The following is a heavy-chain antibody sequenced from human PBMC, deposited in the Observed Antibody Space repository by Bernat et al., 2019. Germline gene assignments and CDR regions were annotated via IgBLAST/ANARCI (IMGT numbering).Heavy chain of an antibody. CDR1: GFTFSSYG. CDR2: ISYDGSNK. J-gene: IGHJ4*02. D-gene: IGHD3-22*01. V-gene: IGHV3-30*18. Sequence: QVQLVESGGGVVQPGRSLRLSCAASGFTFSSYGMHWVRQAPGKGLEWVAVISYDGSNKYYADSVKDRFTISRDNSKNTLYLQMNSLRADDTAVYYCAKDLAWTYYYDSSGYHSLDYWGQGTLVTVSS. CDR3: AKDLAWTYYYDSSGYHSLDY.